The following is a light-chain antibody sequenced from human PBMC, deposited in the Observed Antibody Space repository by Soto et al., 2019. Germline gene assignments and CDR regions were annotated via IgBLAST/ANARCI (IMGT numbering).Light chain of an antibody. CDR3: SSYTGTDNSVI. Sequence: QSALTQPPSASGSPGQSVTISCTGSSSDIGGHNFVSWYQQHPGKAPQLLIFEVNKRPSGVPDRFSASKSGITASLTVSGLQPEDEAAYFCSSYTGTDNSVIFGGGTQLTVL. CDR2: EVN. J-gene: IGLJ2*01. CDR1: SSDIGGHNF. V-gene: IGLV2-8*01.